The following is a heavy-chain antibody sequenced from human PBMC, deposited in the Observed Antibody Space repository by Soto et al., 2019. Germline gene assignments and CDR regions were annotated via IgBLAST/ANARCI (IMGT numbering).Heavy chain of an antibody. CDR1: GGSISSGGYY. V-gene: IGHV4-31*03. J-gene: IGHJ1*01. CDR2: IYYSGST. CDR3: ARGLVFRIGYYHAEYFQH. Sequence: SETLSLTCTVSGGSISSGGYYWSWIRQHPGKGLEWIGYIYYSGSTYYNPSLKSRVTISVDTSKNQFSLKLSSVTAADTAVYYCARGLVFRIGYYHAEYFQHWGQGTLVTVSS. D-gene: IGHD3-22*01.